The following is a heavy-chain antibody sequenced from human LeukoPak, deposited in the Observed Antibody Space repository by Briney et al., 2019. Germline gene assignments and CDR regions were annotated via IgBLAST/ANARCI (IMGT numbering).Heavy chain of an antibody. D-gene: IGHD3-16*02. CDR1: GYSFNNYW. CDR3: ARHVGVISDSDF. J-gene: IGHJ4*02. CDR2: IDPSDSYI. Sequence: PGESLRISCKGSGYSFNNYWIGWVRQMPGKGLEWVGKIDPSDSYINYSPSFQGHVTISADKSISTAYLQWSSLRASDTAMYYCARHVGVISDSDFWGQGTLVTVSS. V-gene: IGHV5-10-1*01.